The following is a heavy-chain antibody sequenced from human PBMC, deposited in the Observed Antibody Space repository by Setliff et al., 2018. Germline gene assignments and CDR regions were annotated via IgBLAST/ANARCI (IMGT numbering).Heavy chain of an antibody. CDR1: GFTFSNAW. D-gene: IGHD2-21*01. CDR2: IKRITDSGTT. Sequence: PGGSLRLSCAASGFTFSNAWMSWVRQAPGKGLEWVGRIKRITDSGTTDHAAPVKGRFTVSRDDSISTLYLQMNSLRAEDTAVYYCATVYCVFTNCHKGRLDYWGQGTLVTVSS. CDR3: ATVYCVFTNCHKGRLDY. V-gene: IGHV3-15*01. J-gene: IGHJ4*02.